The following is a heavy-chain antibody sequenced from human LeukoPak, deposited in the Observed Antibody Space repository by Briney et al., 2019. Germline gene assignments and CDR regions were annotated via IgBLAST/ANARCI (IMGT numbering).Heavy chain of an antibody. CDR2: IIPIFGTA. V-gene: IGHV1-69*13. CDR3: ARNYDSSGYYYNWFDP. J-gene: IGHJ5*02. D-gene: IGHD3-22*01. Sequence: SVKVSCRASGYTFTGYYMHWVRQAPGQGLEWMGGIIPIFGTANYAQKFQGRVTITADESTSTAYMELSSLRSEDTAVYYCARNYDSSGYYYNWFDPWGQGTLVTVSS. CDR1: GYTFTGYY.